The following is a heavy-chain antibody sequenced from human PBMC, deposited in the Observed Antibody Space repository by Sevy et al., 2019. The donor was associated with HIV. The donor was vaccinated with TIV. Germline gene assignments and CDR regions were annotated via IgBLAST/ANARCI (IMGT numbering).Heavy chain of an antibody. CDR3: ARDGGTVTSPGCFDI. J-gene: IGHJ3*02. CDR1: GDSLSSGAYS. CDR2: IFHTGNT. Sequence: SETLSLTCAVSGDSLSSGAYSWNWIRQPPGKALEWIGYIFHTGNTYYNSSLRSRVTISVDTSKNQLSLKMTSVTAADTAVYYCARDGGTVTSPGCFDIWGQGTMVTVSS. D-gene: IGHD4-17*01. V-gene: IGHV4-30-2*01.